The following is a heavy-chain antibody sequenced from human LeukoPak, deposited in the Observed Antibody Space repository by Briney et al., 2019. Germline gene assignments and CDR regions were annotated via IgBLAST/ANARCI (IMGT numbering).Heavy chain of an antibody. V-gene: IGHV1-46*01. Sequence: ASVKVSYKASGYTFTSYYMHWVRQAPGQGLEWMGIINPSGGSTSYAQKFQGRVTMTRDTSTSTVYMELSSLRSEDTAVYYCARERSRIAVAGKYFQHWGQGTLVTVSS. J-gene: IGHJ1*01. D-gene: IGHD6-19*01. CDR1: GYTFTSYY. CDR2: INPSGGST. CDR3: ARERSRIAVAGKYFQH.